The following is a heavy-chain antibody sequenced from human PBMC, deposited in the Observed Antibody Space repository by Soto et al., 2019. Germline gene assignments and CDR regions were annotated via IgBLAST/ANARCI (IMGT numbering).Heavy chain of an antibody. CDR2: ISWNRGSI. V-gene: IGHV3-9*01. CDR1: GFTFDDYA. Sequence: GGSLRLSCAASGFTFDDYAMHWVRQAPGKGLEWVSGISWNRGSIGYADSVKGRFTISRDNAKNSLYLQMNSLRAEDTVLYYCAKDRGIAVAGTAFDIWGQGTMVTVSS. CDR3: AKDRGIAVAGTAFDI. D-gene: IGHD6-19*01. J-gene: IGHJ3*02.